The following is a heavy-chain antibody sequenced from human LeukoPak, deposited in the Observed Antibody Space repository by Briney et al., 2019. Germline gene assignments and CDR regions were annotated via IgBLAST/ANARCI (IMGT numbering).Heavy chain of an antibody. CDR2: IYSGGST. J-gene: IGHJ4*02. D-gene: IGHD1-1*01. CDR3: ARVEPVDNRPPGGPVDS. Sequence: GGSLRLSCAASGVTVSSNYMSWVRQAPGKGLEWVSVIYSGGSTYYADSVKGRFTISRDNAANSLYLEMNSLRVKDTALYYCARVEPVDNRPPGGPVDSWGQGTLVTVSS. CDR1: GVTVSSNY. V-gene: IGHV3-53*01.